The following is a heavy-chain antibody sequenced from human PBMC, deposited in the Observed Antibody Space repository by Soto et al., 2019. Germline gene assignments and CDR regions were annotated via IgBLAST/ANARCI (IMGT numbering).Heavy chain of an antibody. CDR1: GFTFSNYG. V-gene: IGHV3-48*02. Sequence: EVHLVQSGGGLVQPGGSLRLSCAASGFTFSNYGINWVRQAQGKGLEWLAYISGSSSTISYADSVKGRFTISRDNAKNSVHLQMNSLRDEDTAVYYCARGGAARPDYWGQGTLVTGSS. D-gene: IGHD6-6*01. CDR3: ARGGAARPDY. J-gene: IGHJ4*02. CDR2: ISGSSSTI.